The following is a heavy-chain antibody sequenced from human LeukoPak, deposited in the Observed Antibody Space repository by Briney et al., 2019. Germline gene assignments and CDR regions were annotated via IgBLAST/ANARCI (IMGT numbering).Heavy chain of an antibody. V-gene: IGHV4-4*07. J-gene: IGHJ4*02. CDR2: IYGSGTT. Sequence: SETLSLTCTVSGGSMSPFYWSWIRQPAGKGLEWIGRIYGSGTTNYNPALKSRVTMSVDTSKKQFSLKLTSVTAADTAVYYCARDGSSWPVFESWGQGTLVTVSS. CDR1: GGSMSPFY. D-gene: IGHD6-13*01. CDR3: ARDGSSWPVFES.